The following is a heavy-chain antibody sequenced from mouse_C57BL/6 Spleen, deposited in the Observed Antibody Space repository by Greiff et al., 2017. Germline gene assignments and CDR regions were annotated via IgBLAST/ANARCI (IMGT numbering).Heavy chain of an antibody. CDR2: INPNNGGT. CDR3: ARVYDRYFDV. J-gene: IGHJ1*03. CDR1: GYTFTDYN. Sequence: DVQLQESGPELVKPGASVKIPCKASGYTFTDYNMDWVKQSHGKSLEWIGDINPNNGGTIYNQKFKGKATLTVAKSSSTAYMELRSLTSEVTAVYYCARVYDRYFDVWGTGTTVTVSS. V-gene: IGHV1-18*01. D-gene: IGHD1-1*01.